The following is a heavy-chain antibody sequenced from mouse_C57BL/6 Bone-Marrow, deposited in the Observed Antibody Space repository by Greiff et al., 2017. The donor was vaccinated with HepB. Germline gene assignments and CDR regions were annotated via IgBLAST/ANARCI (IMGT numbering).Heavy chain of an antibody. V-gene: IGHV5-4*01. CDR1: GFTFSSYA. Sequence: EVKLVESGGGLVKPGGSLKLSCAASGFTFSSYAMSWVRQTPEKRLEWVATISDGGSYTYYPDNVKGRFTISRDNAKNNLYLQMSHLKSEDTAMYYCARDSLFITTGEAYWGQGTLVTVSA. J-gene: IGHJ3*01. D-gene: IGHD1-1*01. CDR2: ISDGGSYT. CDR3: ARDSLFITTGEAY.